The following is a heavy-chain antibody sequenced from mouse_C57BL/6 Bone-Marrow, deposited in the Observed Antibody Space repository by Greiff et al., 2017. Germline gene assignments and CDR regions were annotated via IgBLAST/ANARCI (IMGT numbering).Heavy chain of an antibody. CDR1: GYTFTSYW. Sequence: QVQLQQPVAELVKPGASVKLSCKASGYTFTSYWMHWVKQRPGQGLEWIGMIHPNSGSTNYNEKFKSKATLTVDKSSSTAYMQLSSLTSEDSAVYYCAEVLRYYFDVWGTGTTVTVSS. V-gene: IGHV1-64*01. J-gene: IGHJ1*03. CDR3: AEVLRYYFDV. D-gene: IGHD1-1*01. CDR2: IHPNSGST.